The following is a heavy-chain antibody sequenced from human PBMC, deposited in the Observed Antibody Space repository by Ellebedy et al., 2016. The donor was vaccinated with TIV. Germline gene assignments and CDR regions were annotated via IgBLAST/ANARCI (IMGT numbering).Heavy chain of an antibody. V-gene: IGHV4-34*01. CDR2: INHSGST. J-gene: IGHJ5*02. CDR3: ARDFRYGSGTIWFDP. D-gene: IGHD3-10*01. Sequence: MPSETLSLTCTVSGGSISSYYWSWIRQPPGKGLEWIGEINHSGSTNYNPSLKSRVTMSVDTSKNQFSLKLSSVTAADTAVYYCARDFRYGSGTIWFDPWGQGTLVTVSS. CDR1: GGSISSYY.